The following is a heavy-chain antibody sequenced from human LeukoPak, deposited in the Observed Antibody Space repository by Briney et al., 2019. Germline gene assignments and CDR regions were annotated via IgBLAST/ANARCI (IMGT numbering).Heavy chain of an antibody. CDR3: ASHCSSTSCGAFDI. Sequence: SETLSLTRTVSGGSISSYYWSWIRQPPGKGLEWIGYIYYSGSTNYNPSLKSRVTISVDTSKNQFSLKLSSVTAADTAVYYCASHCSSTSCGAFDIWGQGTMVTVSS. CDR2: IYYSGST. D-gene: IGHD2-2*01. V-gene: IGHV4-59*01. J-gene: IGHJ3*02. CDR1: GGSISSYY.